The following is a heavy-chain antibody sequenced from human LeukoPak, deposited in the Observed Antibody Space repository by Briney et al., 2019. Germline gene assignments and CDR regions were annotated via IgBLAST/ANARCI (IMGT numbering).Heavy chain of an antibody. V-gene: IGHV3-23*01. CDR1: GFTFNNYA. CDR3: ANGLAASGNFLLRDYYYFVDV. CDR2: INGNGAAT. J-gene: IGHJ6*03. D-gene: IGHD1-26*01. Sequence: GGSLRLSCVASGFTFNNYAMQWVRQAPGKGLEWVSTINGNGAATYYADSLKGRFLISRDDSKSTVYLRMNRLRVEDSGLYYCANGLAASGNFLLRDYYYFVDVWGKGTPVIVS.